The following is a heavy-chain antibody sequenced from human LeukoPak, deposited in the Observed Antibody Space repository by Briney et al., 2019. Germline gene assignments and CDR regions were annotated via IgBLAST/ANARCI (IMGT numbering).Heavy chain of an antibody. Sequence: VASVKVSCKASGYTFTSYYMHWVRQAPGQGLEWMGIINPSGGSTSYAQKFQGRVTMTRDMSTSTVYMELSSLRSEDTAVYYCARESLFGATVVTPGAFDIWGQGTMVTVSS. CDR1: GYTFTSYY. J-gene: IGHJ3*02. D-gene: IGHD4-23*01. CDR3: ARESLFGATVVTPGAFDI. V-gene: IGHV1-46*01. CDR2: INPSGGST.